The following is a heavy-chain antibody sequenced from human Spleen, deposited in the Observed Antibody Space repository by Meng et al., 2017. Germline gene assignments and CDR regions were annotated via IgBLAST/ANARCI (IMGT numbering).Heavy chain of an antibody. V-gene: IGHV4-4*02. CDR1: GGSISSSNW. D-gene: IGHD4-11*01. Sequence: QVQRQESGPGLVKPSGTLSLTCAVSGGSISSSNWWSWVRQPPGKGLEWIGEINHSGSTNYNPSLESRATISVDTSQNNLSLKLSSVTAADSAVYYCARGPTTMAHDFDYWGQGTLVTVSS. CDR3: ARGPTTMAHDFDY. J-gene: IGHJ4*02. CDR2: INHSGST.